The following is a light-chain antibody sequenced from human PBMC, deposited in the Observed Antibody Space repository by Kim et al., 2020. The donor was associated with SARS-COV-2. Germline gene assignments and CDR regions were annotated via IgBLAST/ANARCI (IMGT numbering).Light chain of an antibody. J-gene: IGLJ3*02. CDR2: STT. Sequence: PGVTVTLTCASSTGAVTRGYSPNWFQQKPGQAPRALIYSTTKTHFWTPARFSGSLLGGKAALTLSGVQPEDEAEYYCLLYYGGAQVFGGGTKLTVL. V-gene: IGLV7-43*01. CDR3: LLYYGGAQV. CDR1: TGAVTRGYS.